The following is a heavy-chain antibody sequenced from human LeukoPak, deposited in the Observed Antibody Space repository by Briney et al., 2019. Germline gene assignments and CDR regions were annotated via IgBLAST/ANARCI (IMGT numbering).Heavy chain of an antibody. CDR2: IYTSGST. CDR1: GGSISSGSYY. Sequence: SETLSLTCTVSGGSISSGSYYWSWIRQPAGKGLEWIERIYTSGSTNYNPSLKSRVTISVDTSKNQFSLKLSSVTAADTAVYYCARGGDYYDSSGYYNDAFDIWGQGTMVTVSS. CDR3: ARGGDYYDSSGYYNDAFDI. J-gene: IGHJ3*02. V-gene: IGHV4-61*02. D-gene: IGHD3-22*01.